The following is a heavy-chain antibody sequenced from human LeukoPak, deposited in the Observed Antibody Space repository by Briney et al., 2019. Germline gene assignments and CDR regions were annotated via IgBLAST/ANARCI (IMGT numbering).Heavy chain of an antibody. CDR3: ATLSIVVVPAAIDNWFDP. Sequence: ASVTVSFTASGYTFTSYDINWVRQAPGQGLEWMGWMNPNSGNTGYAQKFQGRVTMTRNTSISTAYMELSSLRSEDTAVYYCATLSIVVVPAAIDNWFDPWGQGTLVTVSS. CDR1: GYTFTSYD. D-gene: IGHD2-2*02. V-gene: IGHV1-8*01. J-gene: IGHJ5*02. CDR2: MNPNSGNT.